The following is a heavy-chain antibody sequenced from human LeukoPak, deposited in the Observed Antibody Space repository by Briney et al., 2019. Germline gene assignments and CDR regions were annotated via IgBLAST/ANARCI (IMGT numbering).Heavy chain of an antibody. CDR1: GGSISTYY. CDR3: ARDIEYGGNSYAFDI. CDR2: IYHSGST. Sequence: RASETLSLTCTVSGGSISTYYWSWIRQPPGKGLEWIGYIYHSGSTNYNPSLKSRVTISVDTSQNQFYLKLSSVTAADTAVYYCARDIEYGGNSYAFDIWGQGTMVTVSS. V-gene: IGHV4-59*01. D-gene: IGHD4-23*01. J-gene: IGHJ3*02.